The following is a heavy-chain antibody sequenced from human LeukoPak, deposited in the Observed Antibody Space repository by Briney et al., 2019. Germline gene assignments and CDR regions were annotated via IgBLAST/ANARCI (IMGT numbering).Heavy chain of an antibody. CDR2: ISGSGGST. CDR1: GFTFSSYA. D-gene: IGHD3-10*01. Sequence: GGSLRLSCAASGFTFSSYAMSWVRQAPGKGLEWVSAISGSGGSTYYADSVKGRFTISRDNSRNTLYLQMNSLRAEDTAVYYCAKDLDYYGSGSYYPDVWGKGTTVTVSS. CDR3: AKDLDYYGSGSYYPDV. J-gene: IGHJ6*04. V-gene: IGHV3-23*01.